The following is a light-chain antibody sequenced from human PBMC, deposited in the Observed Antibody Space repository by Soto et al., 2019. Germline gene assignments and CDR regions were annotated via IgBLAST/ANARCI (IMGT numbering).Light chain of an antibody. CDR1: QSLLHSNGYNH. CDR3: QQYNRYFKS. Sequence: DIVMTQSPLSLPVSPGEPASISCRSSQSLLHSNGYNHLNWYLQKPGQSPQLLIYLGSYRSSGVPDRFSGSGSGTEFTLTINSLQPDDFATYYCQQYNRYFKSFGQGTRWIS. CDR2: LGS. V-gene: IGKV2-28*01. J-gene: IGKJ1*01.